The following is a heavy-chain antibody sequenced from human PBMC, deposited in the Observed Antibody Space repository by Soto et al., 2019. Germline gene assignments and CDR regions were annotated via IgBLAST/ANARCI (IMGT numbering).Heavy chain of an antibody. V-gene: IGHV3-21*01. Sequence: GVSLRRSCAASGFTYSSYSMNWVRQAPGKGLEWVSSISSSSSYIYYADSVKGRFTISRDNTKNSLYLQMNSLRAEDTAVYYCARVGGSGYSVFDYWGQGTLVTVSS. D-gene: IGHD3-22*01. CDR3: ARVGGSGYSVFDY. J-gene: IGHJ4*02. CDR1: GFTYSSYS. CDR2: ISSSSSYI.